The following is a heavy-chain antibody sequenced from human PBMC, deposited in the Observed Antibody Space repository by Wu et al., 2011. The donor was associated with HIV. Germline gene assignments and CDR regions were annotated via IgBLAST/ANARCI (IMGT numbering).Heavy chain of an antibody. Sequence: ASGFTFSNYAMYWVRQAPGKGLEYVSVISSNGESTYYGDSVRARFTISRDNSKNTLNLQMGSLRPEDTAVYYCAKGEATVLGALDIWGQGTMVTVSS. J-gene: IGHJ3*02. V-gene: IGHV3-64*02. D-gene: IGHD4-11*01. CDR1: GFTFSNYA. CDR2: ISSNGEST. CDR3: AKGEATVLGALDI.